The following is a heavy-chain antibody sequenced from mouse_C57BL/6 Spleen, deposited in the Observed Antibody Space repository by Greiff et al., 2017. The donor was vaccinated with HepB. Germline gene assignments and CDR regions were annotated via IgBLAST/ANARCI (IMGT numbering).Heavy chain of an antibody. Sequence: VQLQQPGAELVKPGASVKMSCKASGYTFTSYWITWVKQRPGQGLEWIGDIYPGSGSTNYNEKFKGKTTLTVDTSSSTAYMQLSSLTSVDSAVYDCARPDWEAWFAYWGQGTLVTVSA. CDR3: ARPDWEAWFAY. V-gene: IGHV1-55*01. CDR1: GYTFTSYW. CDR2: IYPGSGST. J-gene: IGHJ3*01. D-gene: IGHD4-1*01.